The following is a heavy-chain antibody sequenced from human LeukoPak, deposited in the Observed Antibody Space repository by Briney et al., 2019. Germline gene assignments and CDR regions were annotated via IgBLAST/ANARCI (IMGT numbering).Heavy chain of an antibody. CDR2: ISSGSGTI. J-gene: IGHJ4*02. CDR3: ARARSAAAGGFDY. CDR1: GFTFSSYS. Sequence: GGSLRPSCAASGFTFSSYSMNWVRQAPGKGLEWVSYISSGSGTIYYADSVQGRFTISRDNAKNSLFLRVNSLRAEDTALYYCARARSAAAGGFDYWGQGTLVTVSS. D-gene: IGHD6-13*01. V-gene: IGHV3-48*04.